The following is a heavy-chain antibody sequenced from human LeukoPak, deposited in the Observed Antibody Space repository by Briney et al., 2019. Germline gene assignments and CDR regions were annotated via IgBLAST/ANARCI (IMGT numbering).Heavy chain of an antibody. CDR3: ARPRRVGWHGTPFGLLDV. V-gene: IGHV4-4*09. J-gene: IGHJ6*04. CDR1: GGSISSYY. CDR2: IYPSRTP. Sequence: SETLSLTCTVSGGSISSYYWRCIRQPPGKGLEWIGYIYPSRTPNYPPQLERRVTISVDTSKNQSSLKLSSVTAAATAVYYCARPRRVGWHGTPFGLLDVWGKGTTVTVSS. D-gene: IGHD3-16*01.